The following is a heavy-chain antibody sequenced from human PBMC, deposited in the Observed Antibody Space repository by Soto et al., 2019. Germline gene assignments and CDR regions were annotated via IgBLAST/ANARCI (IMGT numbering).Heavy chain of an antibody. CDR2: IGSTAVP. CDR3: VRDVAWAFDF. CDR1: GFPFGIHS. J-gene: IGHJ4*02. D-gene: IGHD1-26*01. Sequence: EIQLVESGGGLVEPGGSLRLSCAASGFPFGIHSMNWIRQAPGKGLEWVSCIGSTAVPYYADSVKGRFTISRDNVDNLLYLQMDRLRAEDTAIYYCVRDVAWAFDFWGQGVLVTVSS. V-gene: IGHV3-48*01.